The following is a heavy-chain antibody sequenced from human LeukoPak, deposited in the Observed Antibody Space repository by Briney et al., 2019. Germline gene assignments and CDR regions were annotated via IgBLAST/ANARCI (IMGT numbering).Heavy chain of an antibody. CDR3: ARDYRNYGPDY. J-gene: IGHJ4*02. D-gene: IGHD4-11*01. CDR1: GYTFTNYG. CDR2: ISSDNGNT. V-gene: IGHV1-18*01. Sequence: ASVKVSCKASGYTFTNYGFSWVRQAPGQGLEWMGWISSDNGNTNYAQKLQGRVTMTTDTSTSTAYMELRSLRSDDTAVYYCARDYRNYGPDYWGQGTLVTVSS.